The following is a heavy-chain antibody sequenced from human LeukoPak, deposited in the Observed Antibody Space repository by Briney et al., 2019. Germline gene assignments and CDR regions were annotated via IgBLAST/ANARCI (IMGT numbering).Heavy chain of an antibody. D-gene: IGHD3-10*01. Sequence: GGSLRLSCAASGFIFNTYAMSWVRQAPGKGLEWVSTIRGSGESTHYADSVQGRFTISRDNSLYTVYLHMDSLRGDDTAVYYCAKDRISYTTSPGELSHWGQGTLVIVSS. CDR2: IRGSGEST. CDR3: AKDRISYTTSPGELSH. CDR1: GFIFNTYA. J-gene: IGHJ4*02. V-gene: IGHV3-23*01.